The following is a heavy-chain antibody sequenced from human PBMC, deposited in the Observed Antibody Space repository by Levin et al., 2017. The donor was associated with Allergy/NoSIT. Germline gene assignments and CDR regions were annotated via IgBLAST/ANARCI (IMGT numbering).Heavy chain of an antibody. CDR1: GGSFSGYY. CDR3: ARGRYDFWSGYYRGFDP. V-gene: IGHV4-34*01. Sequence: GSLRLSCAVYGGSFSGYYWSWIRQPPGKGLEWIGEINHSGSTNYNPSLKSRVTISVDTSKNQFSLKLSSVTAADTAVYYCARGRYDFWSGYYRGFDPWGQGTLVTVSS. J-gene: IGHJ5*02. CDR2: INHSGST. D-gene: IGHD3-3*01.